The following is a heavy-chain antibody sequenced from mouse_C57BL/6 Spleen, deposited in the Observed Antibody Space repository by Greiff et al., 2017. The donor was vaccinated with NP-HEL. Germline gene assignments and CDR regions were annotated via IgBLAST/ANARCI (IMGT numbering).Heavy chain of an antibody. CDR1: GYAFTNYL. Sequence: VQRVESGAELVRPGTSVKVSCKASGYAFTNYLIEWVKQRPGQGLEWIGVINPGSGGTNYNEKFKGKATLTADKSSSTAYMQLSSLTSEDSAVYFCARNDEGFAYWGQGTLVTVSA. D-gene: IGHD2-3*01. CDR3: ARNDEGFAY. V-gene: IGHV1-54*01. J-gene: IGHJ3*01. CDR2: INPGSGGT.